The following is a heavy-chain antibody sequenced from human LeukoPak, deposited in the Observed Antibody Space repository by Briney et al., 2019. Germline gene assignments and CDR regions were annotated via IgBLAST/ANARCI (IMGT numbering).Heavy chain of an antibody. Sequence: PSETLSLTCTVSGGSISSYYWSWIRQPPGKGLEWIGYIYYSGSTNYNPSLESRVTISVDTSKNQFSLKLSSVTAADTAVYYCARHRIAARLLDYWGQGTLVTVSS. CDR3: ARHRIAARLLDY. CDR1: GGSISSYY. D-gene: IGHD6-6*01. J-gene: IGHJ4*02. CDR2: IYYSGST. V-gene: IGHV4-59*01.